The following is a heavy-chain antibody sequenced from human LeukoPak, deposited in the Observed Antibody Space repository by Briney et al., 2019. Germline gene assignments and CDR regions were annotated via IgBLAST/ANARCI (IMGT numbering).Heavy chain of an antibody. D-gene: IGHD3-10*01. V-gene: IGHV3-53*01. J-gene: IGHJ4*02. Sequence: GGSLRLSCAASGFTVSSNYMSWVRQAPGKGLEWVSVIYSGGSTYYADSVKGRFTISRDNSKNTLYPQMNSLRAEDTAVYYCARDRGSGSYFDYWGQGTLVTVSS. CDR3: ARDRGSGSYFDY. CDR2: IYSGGST. CDR1: GFTVSSNY.